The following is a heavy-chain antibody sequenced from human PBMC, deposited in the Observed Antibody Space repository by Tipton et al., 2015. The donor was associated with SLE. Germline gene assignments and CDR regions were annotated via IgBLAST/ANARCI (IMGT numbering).Heavy chain of an antibody. CDR1: GGSINTDY. CDR3: ARGGYSSGWYGDYFVY. CDR2: ISYSGST. V-gene: IGHV4-59*01. D-gene: IGHD6-19*01. J-gene: IGHJ4*02. Sequence: LRLSCTVSGGSINTDYWSWIRQPPGKGLEWIGYISYSGSTNYSPSLKSRVTISLDTSKTQFSLKLRSVTAADTAIYYCARGGYSSGWYGDYFVYCGQGTLVTVSS.